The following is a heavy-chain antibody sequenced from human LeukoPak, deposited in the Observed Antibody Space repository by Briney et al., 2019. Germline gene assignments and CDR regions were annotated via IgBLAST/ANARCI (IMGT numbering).Heavy chain of an antibody. V-gene: IGHV3-21*01. CDR3: AREKGSYWNYEADY. J-gene: IGHJ4*02. D-gene: IGHD1-7*01. Sequence: PGGSLRLSCAASGFTFSSYSMNCVRQAPGKGLEWVSSISSSSSYIYYADSVKGRFTISRDNAKNSLYLQMNSLRAEDTAVYYCAREKGSYWNYEADYWGQGTLVTVSS. CDR2: ISSSSSYI. CDR1: GFTFSSYS.